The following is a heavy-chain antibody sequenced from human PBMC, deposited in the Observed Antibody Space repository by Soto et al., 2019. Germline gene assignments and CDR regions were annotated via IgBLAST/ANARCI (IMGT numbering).Heavy chain of an antibody. CDR3: AKDTASGYPSKNWFDP. CDR1: GFTFDDYA. Sequence: SLRLSCAASGFTFDDYAMHWVRQAPGKGLEWVSGISWNSGSIGYADSVKGRFTISRDNAKNSLYLQMNSLRAEDTALYYCAKDTASGYPSKNWFDPWGQGTLVTV. D-gene: IGHD5-12*01. J-gene: IGHJ5*02. V-gene: IGHV3-9*01. CDR2: ISWNSGSI.